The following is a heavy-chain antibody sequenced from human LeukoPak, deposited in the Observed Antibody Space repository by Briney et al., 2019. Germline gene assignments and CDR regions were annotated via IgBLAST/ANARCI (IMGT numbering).Heavy chain of an antibody. V-gene: IGHV3-48*04. CDR2: ISSSSSTI. CDR1: GFTFSSYS. CDR3: ARVRGYTDY. J-gene: IGHJ4*02. Sequence: PGGSLRLSCAASGFTFSSYSMNWVRQAPGKGLEWVSYISSSSSTIYYADSVKGRFTISRDNAKNSLYLQMNSLRAEDTAVYYCARVRGYTDYWGQGTLVTVSS. D-gene: IGHD3-16*02.